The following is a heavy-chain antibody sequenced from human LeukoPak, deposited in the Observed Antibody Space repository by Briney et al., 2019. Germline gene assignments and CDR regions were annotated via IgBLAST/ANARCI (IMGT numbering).Heavy chain of an antibody. D-gene: IGHD5-18*01. J-gene: IGHJ3*01. CDR1: GYTFTGYY. CDR3: TKEALEDTAMSP. V-gene: IGHV1-2*02. Sequence: ASVSVSCKASGYTFTGYYMHWVRQAPGQGLEWMGWINPNRGGTNYAQKFQGRVTMTRDTSISTAYMELSRLRSDDTAVYYCTKEALEDTAMSPWGQGTMVTVSS. CDR2: INPNRGGT.